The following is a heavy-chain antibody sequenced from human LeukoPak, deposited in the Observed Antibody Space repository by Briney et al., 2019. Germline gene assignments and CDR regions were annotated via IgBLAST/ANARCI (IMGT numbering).Heavy chain of an antibody. D-gene: IGHD6-13*01. J-gene: IGHJ4*02. CDR2: FCRSGTT. CDR1: GGTINSYY. CDR3: ARRVHSSSWSSYFDY. V-gene: IGHV4-59*01. Sequence: SETLSLTCTVSGGTINSYYWSWIRQPPGKGLEWIGTFCRSGTTYYNPSLKSRVAISLDKSKNQFFLKLSSVTATDTAVYYCARRVHSSSWSSYFDYWGQETLVTVSS.